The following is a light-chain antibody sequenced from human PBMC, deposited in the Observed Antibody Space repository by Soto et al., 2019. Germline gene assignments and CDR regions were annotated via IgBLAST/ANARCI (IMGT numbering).Light chain of an antibody. Sequence: DILMTQSPSTLSASVGETVTLTCRASQSTSSWVAWYQQRPGKPPKLAIYGASTLERGVPSRFSGSGSGTEFTLTIAGLQPDDFATYYCQHYKPYKTFGQGTRV. J-gene: IGKJ1*01. CDR2: GAS. CDR3: QHYKPYKT. V-gene: IGKV1-5*03. CDR1: QSTSSW.